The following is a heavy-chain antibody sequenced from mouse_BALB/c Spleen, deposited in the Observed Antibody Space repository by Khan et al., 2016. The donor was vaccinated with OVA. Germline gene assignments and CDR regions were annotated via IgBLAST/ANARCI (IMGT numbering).Heavy chain of an antibody. D-gene: IGHD3-2*02. Sequence: EVQLQESGPGLVKPSQSLSLTCTVTGYSITSDYAWNWIRQFPGNKLEWMGYISYSGNTKYNPSLKSRISITRDTSKNQFFLQLNFVTIEDTATYYCARIQGGDFDYWGKGTTLTVSS. J-gene: IGHJ2*01. CDR1: GYSITSDYA. V-gene: IGHV3-2*02. CDR2: ISYSGNT. CDR3: ARIQGGDFDY.